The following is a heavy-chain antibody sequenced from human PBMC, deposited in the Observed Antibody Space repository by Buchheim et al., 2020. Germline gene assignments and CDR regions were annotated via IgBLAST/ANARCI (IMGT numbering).Heavy chain of an antibody. CDR1: GITFSNHW. CDR3: ARDHSWPS. D-gene: IGHD4-11*01. J-gene: IGHJ4*02. Sequence: EVQLVESGGGLVQPGGSLRLSCAASGITFSNHWMSWVRQAPGKGPEWVAIIKQDGSEKYYVDSVKGRFTISRDNAKNSLYLQMNSLRAEDTAVYYCARDHSWPSWGQGTL. V-gene: IGHV3-7*01. CDR2: IKQDGSEK.